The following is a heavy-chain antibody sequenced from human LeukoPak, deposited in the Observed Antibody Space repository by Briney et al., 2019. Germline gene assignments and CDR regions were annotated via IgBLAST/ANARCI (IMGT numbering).Heavy chain of an antibody. V-gene: IGHV3-23*01. D-gene: IGHD2-8*01. J-gene: IGHJ4*02. Sequence: GGSLRLSCAASGFAFSTYAMSWVRQAPGKGREWVSGIIGSGGSTYYADSVKGRFTISRDNSKNTLNLQMNSLRAEDTAIYYCAKAGCTNIVCYLNSWGQGTLVTVSS. CDR1: GFAFSTYA. CDR2: IIGSGGST. CDR3: AKAGCTNIVCYLNS.